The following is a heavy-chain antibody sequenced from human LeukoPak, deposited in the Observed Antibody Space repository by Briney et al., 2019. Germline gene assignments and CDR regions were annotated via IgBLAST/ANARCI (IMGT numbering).Heavy chain of an antibody. CDR2: IIPTLGIA. Sequence: SVKASCKASGGTFSSYSITWVRQAPGQGLEWMGRIIPTLGIANYAQKFQGRVTITADKSTSTAYMELSSLRSEDTAVYYCAGEEERGVTVAGTAFDYWGQGTLVTVSS. J-gene: IGHJ4*02. D-gene: IGHD6-19*01. CDR1: GGTFSSYS. CDR3: AGEEERGVTVAGTAFDY. V-gene: IGHV1-69*04.